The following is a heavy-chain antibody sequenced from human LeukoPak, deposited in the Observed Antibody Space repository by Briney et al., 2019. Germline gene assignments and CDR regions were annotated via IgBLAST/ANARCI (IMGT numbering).Heavy chain of an antibody. CDR1: GFTFSDYY. Sequence: GGSLRLSCAASGFTFSDYYMSWIRQAPGKGLEWVSYISSSGSTIYHADSVKGRFTISRDNAKNSLYLQMDSLRAEDTAVYYCARPNVYSSSWYYSDYWGQGTLVTVSS. D-gene: IGHD6-13*01. CDR3: ARPNVYSSSWYYSDY. J-gene: IGHJ4*02. CDR2: ISSSGSTI. V-gene: IGHV3-11*01.